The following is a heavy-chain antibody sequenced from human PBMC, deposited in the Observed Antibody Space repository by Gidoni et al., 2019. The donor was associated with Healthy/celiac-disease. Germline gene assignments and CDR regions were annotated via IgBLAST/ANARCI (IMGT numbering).Heavy chain of an antibody. CDR2: INHSGST. V-gene: IGHV4-34*01. CDR1: GGSFSGYY. CDR3: ARSWAFDY. D-gene: IGHD6-13*01. J-gene: IGHJ4*02. Sequence: QVQLQQWGAGLLKPSETLSLTCAVYGGSFSGYYWSWIRQPPGKGLEWIGEINHSGSTNYNPSLKSRVNISVDTSKNQFSLKLSSVTAADTAVYYCARSWAFDYWGQGTLVTVSS.